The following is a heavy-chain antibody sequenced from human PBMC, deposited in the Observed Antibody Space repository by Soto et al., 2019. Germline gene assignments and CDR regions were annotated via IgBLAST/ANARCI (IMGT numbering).Heavy chain of an antibody. D-gene: IGHD6-6*01. Sequence: GGSLRLSGAASGSTFSRYGMHWVRQAPGKGLEWVAVISYDGSNKYYADSVKGRFTISRDNSKNTLYLQMNSLRAEDTAVYYCAKDVEALARVGGMDVWGQGTTVTVSS. V-gene: IGHV3-30*18. CDR1: GSTFSRYG. CDR3: AKDVEALARVGGMDV. CDR2: ISYDGSNK. J-gene: IGHJ6*02.